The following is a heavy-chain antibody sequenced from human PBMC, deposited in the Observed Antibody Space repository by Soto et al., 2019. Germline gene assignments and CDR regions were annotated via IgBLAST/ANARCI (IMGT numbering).Heavy chain of an antibody. CDR2: ISYDGSNK. D-gene: IGHD3-9*01. CDR3: AKAEGYFDWLSY. Sequence: GGSLRLSCAASGFTFSSYGMHWVRQAPGKGLEWVAVISYDGSNKYYADSVKGRFTISRDNSKNTLYLQMNSLRAEDTAAYYCAKAEGYFDWLSYWGQGTLVTVSS. V-gene: IGHV3-30*18. CDR1: GFTFSSYG. J-gene: IGHJ4*02.